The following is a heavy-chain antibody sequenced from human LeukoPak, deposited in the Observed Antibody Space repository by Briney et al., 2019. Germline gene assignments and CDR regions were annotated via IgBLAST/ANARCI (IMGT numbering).Heavy chain of an antibody. CDR1: GGSISSSSYY. Sequence: SETLSLTCTVSGGSISSSSYYWGWIRQPLGKGLEWIGSIYYSGSTYYNPSLKSRVTISVDTSKNQFSLKLSSVTAADTAVYYCARHPTEDYDFWSGQNWFDPWGQGTLVTVSS. CDR3: ARHPTEDYDFWSGQNWFDP. CDR2: IYYSGST. D-gene: IGHD3-3*01. V-gene: IGHV4-39*01. J-gene: IGHJ5*02.